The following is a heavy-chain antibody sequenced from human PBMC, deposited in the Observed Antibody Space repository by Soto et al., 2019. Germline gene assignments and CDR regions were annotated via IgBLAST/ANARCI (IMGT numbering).Heavy chain of an antibody. CDR3: ARGGGTTLAPLP. D-gene: IGHD3-16*01. J-gene: IGHJ5*02. V-gene: IGHV1-2*02. Sequence: ASVKVSCKASGYTFTGYFMRWVRQAPGEGLEWMGWINPNSGATKYAPKFQGRVTMTRDTSNRTAYLELSRLTSDDTAIYYCARGGGTTLAPLPWGQGTPVTVSS. CDR2: INPNSGAT. CDR1: GYTFTGYF.